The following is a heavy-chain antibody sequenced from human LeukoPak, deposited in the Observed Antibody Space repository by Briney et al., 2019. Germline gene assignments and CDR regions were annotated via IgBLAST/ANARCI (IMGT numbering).Heavy chain of an antibody. D-gene: IGHD6-19*01. CDR3: ARVAVADTFDY. Sequence: PSETLSLTCTVSGGSISSYYWSWIRQPPGKGLEWIGYIYYSGSTNYNPSLKSRVTISVDTSKNQFSLKLSSVTAADTAVYYCARVAVADTFDYWGQGTPVTVSS. CDR2: IYYSGST. J-gene: IGHJ4*02. V-gene: IGHV4-59*01. CDR1: GGSISSYY.